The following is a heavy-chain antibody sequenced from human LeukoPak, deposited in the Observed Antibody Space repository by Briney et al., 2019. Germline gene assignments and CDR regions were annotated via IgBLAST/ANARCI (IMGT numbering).Heavy chain of an antibody. CDR1: GFTFSGSA. V-gene: IGHV3-73*01. D-gene: IGHD3-22*01. CDR2: IRSKANSYAT. Sequence: GGSLRLSCAASGFTFSGSAMHWVRQASGKGLEWVGRIRSKANSYATAYAALVKGRFTISRDDSKNTAYLQMNSLKTEDTAVYYCTKYDSSAHFDYWGQGTLVTVSS. J-gene: IGHJ4*02. CDR3: TKYDSSAHFDY.